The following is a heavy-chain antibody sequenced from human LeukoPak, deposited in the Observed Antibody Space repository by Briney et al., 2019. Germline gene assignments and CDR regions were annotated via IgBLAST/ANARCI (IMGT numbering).Heavy chain of an antibody. CDR2: IYYGVST. CDR1: GGSISSYY. D-gene: IGHD6-13*01. V-gene: IGHV4-59*08. J-gene: IGHJ5*02. Sequence: SETLSLTCCVSGGSISSYYWSWIRQPPPKELQWMGYIYYGVSTNYNPSPKSRVTISLDTSKKKISLKGRSVTAADTAIYYCARLLADNWFDPWGQGTLVTVSS. CDR3: ARLLADNWFDP.